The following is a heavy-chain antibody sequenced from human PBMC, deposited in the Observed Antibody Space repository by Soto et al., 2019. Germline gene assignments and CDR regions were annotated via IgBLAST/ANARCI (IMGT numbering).Heavy chain of an antibody. Sequence: EVQLLESGGGLVQPGGSLRLSCAASGFTFSSYAMSWVRQAPGKGLEWGSAISGSGGSTYYADSVKGRFTISRDNSKNRLYLQMNSLRAEDTAVYYCAKERYSGYDFDYWGQGTLVTVSS. V-gene: IGHV3-23*01. CDR2: ISGSGGST. CDR3: AKERYSGYDFDY. CDR1: GFTFSSYA. J-gene: IGHJ4*02. D-gene: IGHD5-12*01.